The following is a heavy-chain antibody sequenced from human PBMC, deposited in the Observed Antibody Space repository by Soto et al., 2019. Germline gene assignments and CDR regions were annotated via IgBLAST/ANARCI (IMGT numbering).Heavy chain of an antibody. CDR3: ARDTRSITGTTSSEDFQH. J-gene: IGHJ1*01. D-gene: IGHD1-20*01. CDR1: GGPFSGYA. V-gene: IGHV1-69*13. Sequence: SVKVFSKSSGGPFSGYAMNLVRQAPGQCLEWMGGIIPLLGITDYGQKFHGRITIAADESTGTAYMELRGLRSEDTAVYYCARDTRSITGTTSSEDFQHWGQGTTVTVSS. CDR2: IIPLLGIT.